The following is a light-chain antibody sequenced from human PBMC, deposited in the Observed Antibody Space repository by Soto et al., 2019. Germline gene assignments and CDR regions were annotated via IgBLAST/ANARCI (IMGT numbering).Light chain of an antibody. V-gene: IGLV4-69*01. CDR3: QTWGSGIVI. CDR1: SGHSSYT. Sequence: QPVVTQSPSASASLGASVKLTCTLSSGHSSYTIAWHQQQPEKGPRYLMKLNSDGSHSKGDGIPDRFSGSSSGAERYLTISSLQSEDEADYYCQTWGSGIVIFGGGTKVTVL. J-gene: IGLJ2*01. CDR2: LNSDGSH.